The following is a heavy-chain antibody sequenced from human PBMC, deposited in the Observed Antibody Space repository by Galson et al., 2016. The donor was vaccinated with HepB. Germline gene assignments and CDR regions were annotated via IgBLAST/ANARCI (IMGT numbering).Heavy chain of an antibody. CDR2: GFHSGSS. CDR1: GGSVSRHY. Sequence: SETLSLTCTVSGGSVSRHYWGWVRQTPGEGLEWIGHGFHSGSSNYNPSLKSRITISVDTSKNQFSLKLYSVNAADTAVYFCVRDRAFGESHSRMDVWGQGTTVTVSS. CDR3: VRDRAFGESHSRMDV. J-gene: IGHJ6*02. V-gene: IGHV4-59*02. D-gene: IGHD3-16*01.